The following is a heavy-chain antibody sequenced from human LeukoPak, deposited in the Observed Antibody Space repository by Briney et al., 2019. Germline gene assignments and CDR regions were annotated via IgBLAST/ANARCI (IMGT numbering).Heavy chain of an antibody. CDR1: GFTFSSYG. Sequence: GGSLRLSCAASGFTFSSYGMHWVRQAPGKGLEWVAFIRYDGSNKYYADSVKGRFTISRDNSKNTLYLQMNSLRAEVTAVYYCATSWDTAMVLPHFDYWGQGTLVTVSS. CDR2: IRYDGSNK. V-gene: IGHV3-30*02. CDR3: ATSWDTAMVLPHFDY. D-gene: IGHD5-18*01. J-gene: IGHJ4*02.